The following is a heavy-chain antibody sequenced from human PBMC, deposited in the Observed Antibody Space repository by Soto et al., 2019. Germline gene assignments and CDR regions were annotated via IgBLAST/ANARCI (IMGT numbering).Heavy chain of an antibody. Sequence: EVQLSQSGGGWVQPGGSLRLSCSASGFIFASYAMSWVRQAPGKGLEWVSVISGSAGTTDYAGSVTGRFTISRDNSKNTLYLPMNSLKGEDRAVYYCAKNGPAYADAFDSWGQGTMVTVSS. V-gene: IGHV3-23*01. J-gene: IGHJ3*01. D-gene: IGHD2-8*01. CDR3: AKNGPAYADAFDS. CDR2: ISGSAGTT. CDR1: GFIFASYA.